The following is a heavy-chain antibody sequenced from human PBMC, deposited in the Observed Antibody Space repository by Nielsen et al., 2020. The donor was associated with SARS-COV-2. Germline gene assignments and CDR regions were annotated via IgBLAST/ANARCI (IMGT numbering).Heavy chain of an antibody. CDR2: IYYSGST. Sequence: LRLSCAASGFTFSDYYMSWIRQHPGKGLEWIGYIYYSGSTYYNPSLKSRVTISVDTSKNQFSLKLSSVTAADTAVYYCARARITMIVVVKAFDIWGQGTMVTVSS. CDR1: GFTFSDYY. D-gene: IGHD3-22*01. J-gene: IGHJ3*02. CDR3: ARARITMIVVVKAFDI. V-gene: IGHV4-31*02.